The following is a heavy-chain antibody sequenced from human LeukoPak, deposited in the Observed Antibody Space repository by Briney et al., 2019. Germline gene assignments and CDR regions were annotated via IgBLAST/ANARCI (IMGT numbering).Heavy chain of an antibody. CDR2: IHTSGST. D-gene: IGHD4-17*01. CDR3: ARAGDYGYYVGWFDP. CDR1: GGSFSSYY. V-gene: IGHV4-4*07. Sequence: SETLSLTCIVSGGSFSSYYWSWIRQPAGKGLEWIGRIHTSGSTNYNTSPTRGVTISVDTTKNQFSLKFTSVSAADTPVYYCARAGDYGYYVGWFDPWGQGTLVTVSS. J-gene: IGHJ5*02.